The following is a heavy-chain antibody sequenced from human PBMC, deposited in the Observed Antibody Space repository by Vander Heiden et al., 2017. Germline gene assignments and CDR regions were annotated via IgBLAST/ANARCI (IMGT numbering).Heavy chain of an antibody. CDR1: GFAVSSNY. CDR3: ASRAIFGVVPWF. CDR2: VYSGGST. V-gene: IGHV3-53*01. J-gene: IGHJ3*01. D-gene: IGHD3-3*01. Sequence: EVQLVESGGGLIQPGGSLGLCCGASGFAVSSNYMGWVRQAPGKGLEWVSVVYSGGSTDDADAVKGRFTISRDNSKKTRYLKMKKMRAEDTAVYYFASRAIFGVVPWFWGQGTMVTVYS.